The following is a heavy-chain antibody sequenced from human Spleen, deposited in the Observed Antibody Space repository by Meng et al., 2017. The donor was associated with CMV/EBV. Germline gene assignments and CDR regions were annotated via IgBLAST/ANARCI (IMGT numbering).Heavy chain of an antibody. D-gene: IGHD1-14*01. CDR2: ISAYNGNT. V-gene: IGHV1-18*01. CDR1: GYTCTSYG. CDR3: ARVFGNREPFDY. J-gene: IGHJ4*02. Sequence: QVQLGQSGAEENKPGASVKGPCKASGYTCTSYGSSWVRQAPGQGLEWMGWISAYNGNTNYAQKLQGRVTMTTDTSTSTAYMELRSLRSDDTAVYYCARVFGNREPFDYWGQGTLVTVSS.